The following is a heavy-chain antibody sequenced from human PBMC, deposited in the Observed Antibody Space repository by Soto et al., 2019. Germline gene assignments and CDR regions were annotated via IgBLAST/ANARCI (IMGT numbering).Heavy chain of an antibody. CDR2: INAGNGNT. CDR1: GYTFTSYA. V-gene: IGHV1-3*01. J-gene: IGHJ4*02. D-gene: IGHD3-9*01. CDR3: ARSRLGAKTYYDILTGYYRTPFDY. Sequence: ASVKVSCKASGYTFTSYAMHWVRQAPGQRLEWVGWINAGNGNTKYSQKFQGRVTITRDTSASTAYMELSSLRSEDTAVYYCARSRLGAKTYYDILTGYYRTPFDYWGQGTLVTVSS.